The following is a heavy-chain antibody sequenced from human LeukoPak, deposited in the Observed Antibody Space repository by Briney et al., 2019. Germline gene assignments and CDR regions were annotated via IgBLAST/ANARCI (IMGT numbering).Heavy chain of an antibody. CDR1: GYTFTSYY. V-gene: IGHV1-46*01. Sequence: ASVKVSCKASGYTFTSYYMHWVRQAPGQGLEWMGIINPSGGSTSYAQKFQGRVTMTGNTSISTAYMELSSLRSEDTAVYYCARDLPAMAKYYYYGMDVWGQGTTVTVSS. CDR2: INPSGGST. J-gene: IGHJ6*02. D-gene: IGHD5-18*01. CDR3: ARDLPAMAKYYYYGMDV.